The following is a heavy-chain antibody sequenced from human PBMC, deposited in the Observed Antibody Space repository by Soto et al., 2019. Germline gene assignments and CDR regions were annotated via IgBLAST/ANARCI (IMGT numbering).Heavy chain of an antibody. D-gene: IGHD2-2*01. CDR2: ITNNGGT. CDR1: GDSISRSSYN. Sequence: SETLSLTCSVSGDSISRSSYNWRCIRQSPGEGLEWIASITNNGGTQYNPSLKSRVTIFVDTSKNEFSLKVTSVTAADTGVYFCASRYAPSEFDHWGQGSLVTVSS. J-gene: IGHJ4*02. CDR3: ASRYAPSEFDH. V-gene: IGHV4-39*01.